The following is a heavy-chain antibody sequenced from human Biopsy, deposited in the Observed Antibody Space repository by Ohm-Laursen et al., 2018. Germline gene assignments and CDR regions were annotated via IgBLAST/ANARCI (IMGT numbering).Heavy chain of an antibody. Sequence: GTLSLTCSVSGGSMTGYEWSWIRLAPGKGLEWIGYIYYSGGTKYNPSLASRVTFSVDMSKSQFSLKLYSVTAADAAVNYCARVEAGTYDALDIWGQGTLVAVSA. CDR3: ARVEAGTYDALDI. J-gene: IGHJ3*02. CDR1: GGSMTGYE. D-gene: IGHD1-26*01. V-gene: IGHV4-59*01. CDR2: IYYSGGT.